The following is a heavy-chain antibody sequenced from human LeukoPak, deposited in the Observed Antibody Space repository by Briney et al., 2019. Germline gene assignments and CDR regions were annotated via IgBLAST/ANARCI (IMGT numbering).Heavy chain of an antibody. D-gene: IGHD3-9*01. J-gene: IGHJ4*02. V-gene: IGHV1-2*02. Sequence: ASVKVSCKASGYTFTGYHIYWVRQAPGQGLEWMGWIIPDSGGTGYAQKFQGRVTMTKDTSISTAYMELISLGSDDTAVYYCARRPYYDIQPSTYFDYWGQGTLVTVSS. CDR2: IIPDSGGT. CDR3: ARRPYYDIQPSTYFDY. CDR1: GYTFTGYH.